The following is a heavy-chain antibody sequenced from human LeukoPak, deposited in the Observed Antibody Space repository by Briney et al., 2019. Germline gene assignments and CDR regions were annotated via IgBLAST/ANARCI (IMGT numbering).Heavy chain of an antibody. D-gene: IGHD3-3*01. J-gene: IGHJ4*02. CDR3: AKGTVRFLEWSQRGYFDY. CDR2: ISSTVINT. CDR1: GFTFSNYA. V-gene: IGHV3-23*01. Sequence: PGGSLRLSCAASGFTFSNYATTWVRQAPGKGLEWVSSISSTVINTYNADSVKGRFTISRDNSKNTLYLQMNSLRADDTAIYYCAKGTVRFLEWSQRGYFDYWGQGILVTVSS.